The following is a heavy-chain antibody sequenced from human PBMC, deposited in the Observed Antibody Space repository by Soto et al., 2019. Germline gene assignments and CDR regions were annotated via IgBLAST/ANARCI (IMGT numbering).Heavy chain of an antibody. CDR3: ARDLGSTISYKYYYYGMDV. Sequence: PGGSLRLSCAASGFTVSSNYMSWVRQAPGKGLEWVSVIYSGGSTYYADSVKGRFTISRHNSKNTLYLQMNSLRAEDTAVYYCARDLGSTISYKYYYYGMDVWGQGTTVTVSS. CDR1: GFTVSSNY. V-gene: IGHV3-53*01. J-gene: IGHJ6*02. CDR2: IYSGGST. D-gene: IGHD2-2*01.